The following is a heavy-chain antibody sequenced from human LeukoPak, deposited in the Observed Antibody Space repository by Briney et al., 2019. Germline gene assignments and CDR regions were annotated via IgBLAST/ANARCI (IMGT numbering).Heavy chain of an antibody. CDR2: ISYSGNT. J-gene: IGHJ4*02. CDR1: GGSISSSSYY. V-gene: IGHV4-39*07. Sequence: SETLSLTCTVSGGSISSSSYYWGWIRQPPGKGLEWIGSISYSGNTYYNPSLKSRVTISVDTSKNQFSLKLTSVTAADTAVYYCARDEYYWGQGTLVTVSS. CDR3: ARDEYY.